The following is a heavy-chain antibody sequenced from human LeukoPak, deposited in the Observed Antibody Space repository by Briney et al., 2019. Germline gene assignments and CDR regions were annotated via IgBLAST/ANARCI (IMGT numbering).Heavy chain of an antibody. J-gene: IGHJ6*02. V-gene: IGHV4-39*01. D-gene: IGHD5-12*01. CDR3: ARRPLSGYDYYSYGMDV. CDR2: IYYSGST. Sequence: SETLSLTCTVSGGSISSSSYYWGWIRQPPGKGLEWIGSIYYSGSTYYNPSLKSRVTISVDTSKNQFSLELSSVTAADTAVYYCARRPLSGYDYYSYGMDVWGQGTTVTVSS. CDR1: GGSISSSSYY.